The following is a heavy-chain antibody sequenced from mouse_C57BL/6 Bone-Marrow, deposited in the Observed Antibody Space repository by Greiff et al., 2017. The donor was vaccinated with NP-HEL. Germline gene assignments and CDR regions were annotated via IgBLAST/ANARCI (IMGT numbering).Heavy chain of an antibody. V-gene: IGHV14-4*01. CDR2: IDPETGDP. J-gene: IGHJ4*01. CDR1: GFNIKDDY. Sequence: VQLQQSGAELVRPGASVKLSCTASGFNIKDDYMHWVKQRPEQGLEWIGWIDPETGDPEYASKFQGKATITADTSSNTAYLQLSSLTSEDTAVYYCTSLYYSNLGYAMDYWGQGTSVTVSS. CDR3: TSLYYSNLGYAMDY. D-gene: IGHD2-5*01.